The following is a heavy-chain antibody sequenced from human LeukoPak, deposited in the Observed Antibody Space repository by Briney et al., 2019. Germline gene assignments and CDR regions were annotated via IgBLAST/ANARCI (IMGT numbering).Heavy chain of an antibody. CDR3: AREGVDD. Sequence: GPSVKVSCEVSGYTFTNCDINGVPRASAQGREWMGYMNANSGNTGYAQKFQGRVTITKNTSISTAYMERSSRRSEDTAVYYGAREGVDDWGQGTLVTVSS. CDR2: MNANSGNT. J-gene: IGHJ4*02. CDR1: GYTFTNCD. V-gene: IGHV1-8*03.